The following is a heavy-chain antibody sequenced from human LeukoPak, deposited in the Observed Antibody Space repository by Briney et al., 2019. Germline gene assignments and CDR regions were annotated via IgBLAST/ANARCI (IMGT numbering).Heavy chain of an antibody. V-gene: IGHV4-59*08. CDR2: IYYSGST. Sequence: SETLSLTCTVSGGSISSYYWSWIRQPPGKGLEWIGYIYYSGSTNYNPSLKSRVTISVDTSKNQFSLKLSSVTAADTAVYYRANSPIRFIFDYWGQGTLVTVSS. CDR1: GGSISSYY. D-gene: IGHD4-17*01. J-gene: IGHJ4*02. CDR3: ANSPIRFIFDY.